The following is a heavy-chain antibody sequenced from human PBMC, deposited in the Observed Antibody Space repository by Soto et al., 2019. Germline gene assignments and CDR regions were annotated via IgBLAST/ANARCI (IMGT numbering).Heavy chain of an antibody. D-gene: IGHD1-26*01. CDR3: ATRANSHAYFHF. V-gene: IGHV5-51*01. CDR2: IYHCDSDT. CDR1: GYTFTSYW. Sequence: GESLKISCKGSGYTFTSYWIGWVRQTPGKGLEWMRLIYHCDSDTRYSPSFQGQVTIAADKSDSTVYLKWSSLKASDTALYYCATRANSHAYFHFLGHGPWALS. J-gene: IGHJ4*01.